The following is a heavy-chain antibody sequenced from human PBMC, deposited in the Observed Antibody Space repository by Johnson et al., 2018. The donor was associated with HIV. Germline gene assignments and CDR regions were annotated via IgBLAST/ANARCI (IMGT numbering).Heavy chain of an antibody. D-gene: IGHD3-10*02. CDR2: IRYDGSNK. Sequence: QVQLVESGGGVVQPGGSLRLSCAASGLIFSNYGFHWVRQAPGQGLDWVAFIRYDGSNKYYADSVKGRFTISRDNSKNTLYLQMNSRRAEDTALYYCSKDQWMFDIWGQGTMVTVSS. CDR1: GLIFSNYG. V-gene: IGHV3-30*02. J-gene: IGHJ3*02. CDR3: SKDQWMFDI.